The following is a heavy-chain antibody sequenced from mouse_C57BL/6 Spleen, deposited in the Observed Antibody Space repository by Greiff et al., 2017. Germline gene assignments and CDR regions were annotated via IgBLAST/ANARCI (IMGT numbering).Heavy chain of an antibody. D-gene: IGHD1-1*02. CDR1: GFTFSNYC. CDR3: TWCEDCSPYYYAKGY. CDR2: IRLKSDNYAT. Sequence: EVKLVESGGGFVQPGGSMKLSCVASGFTFSNYCMNWVRQSPEQGLEWVAQIRLKSDNYATPYAESVKGRFTISRDDSQRSVYLQMNNLRAEDTGIYYWTWCEDCSPYYYAKGYWGQGTSVTVFS. V-gene: IGHV6-3*01. J-gene: IGHJ4*01.